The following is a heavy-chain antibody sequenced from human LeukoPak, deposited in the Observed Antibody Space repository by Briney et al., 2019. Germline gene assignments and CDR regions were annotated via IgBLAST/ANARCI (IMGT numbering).Heavy chain of an antibody. CDR3: AKVSGGYLFDY. Sequence: GGSLRLSCAASGFTFSSYWMSWVRQAPGKGLEWVANMNQDGSEKYYVDSVKGRFTISRDNAKNTLYLQMNSLRAEDTAVYYCAKVSGGYLFDYWGQGTLVTVSS. D-gene: IGHD2-8*02. J-gene: IGHJ4*02. V-gene: IGHV3-7*03. CDR1: GFTFSSYW. CDR2: MNQDGSEK.